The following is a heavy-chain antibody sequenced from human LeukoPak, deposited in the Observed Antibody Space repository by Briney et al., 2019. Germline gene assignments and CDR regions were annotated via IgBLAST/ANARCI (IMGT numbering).Heavy chain of an antibody. V-gene: IGHV3-7*03. D-gene: IGHD2-15*01. Sequence: PVGSLRLSCAASGFTSSNYWMTCVRQTPGKGLEWVANIKQDGSEEYYVDSVKGRFTISRDNTKKTLYLQMNSLRAEDTAVYYCARDVTPFIWGQGTLVTVFS. CDR3: ARDVTPFI. J-gene: IGHJ4*02. CDR1: GFTSSNYW. CDR2: IKQDGSEE.